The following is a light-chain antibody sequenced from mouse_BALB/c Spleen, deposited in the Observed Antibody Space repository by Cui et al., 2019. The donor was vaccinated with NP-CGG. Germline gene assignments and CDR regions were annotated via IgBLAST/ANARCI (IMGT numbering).Light chain of an antibody. Sequence: QALLTQQSALTTSPGETVTLTCRSSTGPVTTSNYANWVQEKPDHLFNGLIGGTNNRAPGVPARFSGSLIGDKAALTITGAQTEDEAIYFCALWYSNHWVFGGGTKLTVL. CDR3: ALWYSNHWV. CDR1: TGPVTTSNY. CDR2: GTN. J-gene: IGLJ1*01. V-gene: IGLV1*01.